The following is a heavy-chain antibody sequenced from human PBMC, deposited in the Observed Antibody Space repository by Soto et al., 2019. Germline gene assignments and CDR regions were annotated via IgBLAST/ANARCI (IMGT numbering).Heavy chain of an antibody. CDR3: ARDRVESGYPEYFQH. D-gene: IGHD3-22*01. CDR2: IYYSGST. J-gene: IGHJ1*01. Sequence: PSETLSLTCTVSGGSISSYYWSWIRQPPGKGLEWIGYIYYSGSTNYNPSLKSRVTISRDNSKNTLYLQMNSLRAEDTAVYYCARDRVESGYPEYFQHWGQGTLVTVSS. V-gene: IGHV4-59*12. CDR1: GGSISSYY.